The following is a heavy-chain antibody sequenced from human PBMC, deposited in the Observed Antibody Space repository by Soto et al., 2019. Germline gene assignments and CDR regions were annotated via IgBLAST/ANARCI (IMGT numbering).Heavy chain of an antibody. J-gene: IGHJ4*02. V-gene: IGHV3-30-3*01. CDR2: ISYDGSNQ. D-gene: IGHD5-12*01. Sequence: QVQLVESGGGVVQPGRSLRLSCAASGFTFSSYALHWVRQAPGKGLEWVALISYDGSNQYYADSVKGRFTISRDNSNNXLYLQMNSLRPEDTAVYYCARDQVVRGYTCGLIAYWGQGTLVTVSS. CDR1: GFTFSSYA. CDR3: ARDQVVRGYTCGLIAY.